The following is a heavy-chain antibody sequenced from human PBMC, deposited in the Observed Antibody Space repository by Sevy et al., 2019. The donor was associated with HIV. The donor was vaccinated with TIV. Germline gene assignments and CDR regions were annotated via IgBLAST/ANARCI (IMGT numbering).Heavy chain of an antibody. CDR2: IKSKTDGGRT. D-gene: IGHD2-15*01. Sequence: LAGPLRLSCAASGFTFSNAWMSWVRQAPGKGLEWVGRIKSKTDGGRTDYAAPVKGRFTISRDDSKNTLYLQMNSLKTEDTAVYCCSSGHQIIDIWGQGTMVTVSS. V-gene: IGHV3-15*01. CDR3: SSGHQIIDI. CDR1: GFTFSNAW. J-gene: IGHJ3*02.